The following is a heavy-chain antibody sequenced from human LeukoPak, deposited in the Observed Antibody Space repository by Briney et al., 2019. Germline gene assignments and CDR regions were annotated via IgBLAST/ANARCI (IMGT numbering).Heavy chain of an antibody. D-gene: IGHD3-3*01. CDR2: IIPVFGTA. Sequence: ASVKVSCKASGGTFSNYAISWVRQAPGQGLEWMGGIIPVFGTANYAQKFQGRVTISADESTSTAYMELSGLRSEDTAVYYCARDDGSYYDFWSGYLTPRCYGMDVWGQGTTVTVSS. V-gene: IGHV1-69*13. J-gene: IGHJ6*02. CDR1: GGTFSNYA. CDR3: ARDDGSYYDFWSGYLTPRCYGMDV.